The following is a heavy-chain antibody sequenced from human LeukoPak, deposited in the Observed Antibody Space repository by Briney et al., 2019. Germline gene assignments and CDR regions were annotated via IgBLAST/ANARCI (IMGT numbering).Heavy chain of an antibody. J-gene: IGHJ4*02. CDR2: IYTSGST. Sequence: SETLSLTCTVSGGSISSYYWSWIRQPAGKGLEWIGRIYTSGSTNYNPSLKSRVTISVDTSKNQFSLKLSSVTAADTAVYYCARYCSSTSCYWGNFDYWGQGTLVTVSS. CDR3: ARYCSSTSCYWGNFDY. CDR1: GGSISSYY. D-gene: IGHD2-2*01. V-gene: IGHV4-4*07.